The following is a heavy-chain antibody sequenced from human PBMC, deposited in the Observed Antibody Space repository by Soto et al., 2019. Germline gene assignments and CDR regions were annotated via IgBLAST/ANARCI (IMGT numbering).Heavy chain of an antibody. J-gene: IGHJ3*02. CDR3: APKLPVTRSAVDI. V-gene: IGHV2-5*01. CDR2: IYWTDDK. D-gene: IGHD4-17*01. CDR1: GLSLNTSGVG. Sequence: QITLKESGPTLVKPTQTLTLTCTFSGLSLNTSGVGVGWVRQPPGRALEWLAVIYWTDDKRYSPSLKSRLSITKDTSKTQVILTMTNMDPLDTAIFFCAPKLPVTRSAVDIWGQGTMVTASS.